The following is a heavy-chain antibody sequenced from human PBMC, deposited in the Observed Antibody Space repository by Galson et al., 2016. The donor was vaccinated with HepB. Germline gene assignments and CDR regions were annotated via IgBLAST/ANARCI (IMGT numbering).Heavy chain of an antibody. J-gene: IGHJ5*02. CDR3: ARQFAIAGWFDP. CDR1: GYSFTSYW. V-gene: IGHV5-10-1*01. D-gene: IGHD5-24*01. CDR2: IDPSDSYI. Sequence: QSGAEVKKSGESLRISCKGSGYSFTSYWISWVRQMPGKGLEWMGRIDPSDSYINYSPSFQGHVTISVDKSISTAYLQWSSLKASDTAMYYCARQFAIAGWFDPWGQGTLVTVSS.